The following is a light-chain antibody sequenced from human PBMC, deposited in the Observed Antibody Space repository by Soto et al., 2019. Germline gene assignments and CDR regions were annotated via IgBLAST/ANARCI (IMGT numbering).Light chain of an antibody. J-gene: IGLJ2*01. Sequence: QSALAQPRSVSGSPGQSVAISCTGTDSDFGGYNYVSWYQQHPGKAPKVIISDVSKRPSGVPDRFSGSKSGNTASLTISGLQTEDEADYYFCSYAGSHPVIFGGGTKVTVL. CDR2: DVS. V-gene: IGLV2-11*01. CDR1: DSDFGGYNY. CDR3: CSYAGSHPVI.